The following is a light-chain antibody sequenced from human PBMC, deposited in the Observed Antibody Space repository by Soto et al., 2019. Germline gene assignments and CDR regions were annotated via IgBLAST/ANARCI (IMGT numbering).Light chain of an antibody. J-gene: IGLJ3*02. CDR2: EVS. V-gene: IGLV2-14*01. CDR3: SSYTSSSTGV. Sequence: QPASVSGSPGQSIIISCTGTSSDVGGYNYVSWYQQHPGKAPKLMIYEVSNRPSGVSDRFSGSKSGNTASLTISGLQAEDEADYYCSSYTSSSTGVFGGGTKLTVL. CDR1: SSDVGGYNY.